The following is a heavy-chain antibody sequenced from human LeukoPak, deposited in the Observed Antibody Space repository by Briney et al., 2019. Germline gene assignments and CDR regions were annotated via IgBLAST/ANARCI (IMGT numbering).Heavy chain of an antibody. D-gene: IGHD1-1*01. CDR3: ARKGELERRRSWDY. V-gene: IGHV3-30-3*01. Sequence: GGSLRLSCAASGFTFSSYAMHWVRQAPGKGLEWVAVISYDGSNKYYADSVKGRFTISRDNAKNSLYLQMSSLRAEDTAVYFCARKGELERRRSWDYWGQGTLVTVSS. CDR1: GFTFSSYA. CDR2: ISYDGSNK. J-gene: IGHJ4*02.